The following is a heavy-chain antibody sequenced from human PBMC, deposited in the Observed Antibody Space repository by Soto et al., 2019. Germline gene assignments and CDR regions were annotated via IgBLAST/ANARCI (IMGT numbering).Heavy chain of an antibody. CDR2: INHSGST. Sequence: SETLSLTCAVYGGSFSGYDWSWIRQPPGKGLEWIGEINHSGSTNYNPSLKSRVTISVDTSKNQFSLKLSSVTAADTAVYYCARGMDIVVVPAAIGNWFDPWGQGTLVTVSS. CDR3: ARGMDIVVVPAAIGNWFDP. J-gene: IGHJ5*02. CDR1: GGSFSGYD. V-gene: IGHV4-34*01. D-gene: IGHD2-2*03.